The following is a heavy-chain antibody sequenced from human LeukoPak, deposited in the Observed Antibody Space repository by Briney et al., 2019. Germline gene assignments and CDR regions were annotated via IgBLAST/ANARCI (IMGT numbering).Heavy chain of an antibody. CDR1: GYPIINGYH. Sequence: KTSETLSLTCSVSGYPIINGYHWGWIRQPPGKGLEWIAAIYHSGNTYYNPSLKSRVTMSADTSMNQFSLKLISVTAADTAVYYCARDKGQYGSGTPGFTWFDPWGQGTLVTVSS. J-gene: IGHJ5*02. D-gene: IGHD3-10*01. CDR3: ARDKGQYGSGTPGFTWFDP. V-gene: IGHV4-38-2*02. CDR2: IYHSGNT.